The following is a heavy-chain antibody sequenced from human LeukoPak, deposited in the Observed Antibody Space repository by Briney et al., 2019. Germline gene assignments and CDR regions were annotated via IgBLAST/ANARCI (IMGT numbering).Heavy chain of an antibody. CDR3: TRGWDS. CDR2: MNPDSDDA. V-gene: IGHV1-8*01. J-gene: IGHJ4*02. Sequence: GASVKVSCEASGYTFSNYDINWVRQAPGQGLEWMGWMNPDSDDADYAQKFQGRFSITMNTSITTAYMELSSLGFEDTAVYFCTRGWDSWGQGTLVTVSS. CDR1: GYTFSNYD.